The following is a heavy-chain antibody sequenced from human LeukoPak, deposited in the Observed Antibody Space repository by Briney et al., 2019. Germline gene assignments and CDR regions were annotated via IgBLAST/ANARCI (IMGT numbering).Heavy chain of an antibody. D-gene: IGHD6-13*01. CDR1: GLTFSYYS. J-gene: IGHJ6*03. CDR3: AKVDRGDYSSSPVPYYNYYMNV. CDR2: ISSSSSLI. V-gene: IGHV3-21*01. Sequence: TGGSLRLSCAASGLTFSYYSMNWVRQAPGRGLEWVSRISSSSSLIFYSDSVRGRFTISRDNAKNLLYLHMNSLRVEDTAVYYCAKVDRGDYSSSPVPYYNYYMNVWGKGTTVTVSS.